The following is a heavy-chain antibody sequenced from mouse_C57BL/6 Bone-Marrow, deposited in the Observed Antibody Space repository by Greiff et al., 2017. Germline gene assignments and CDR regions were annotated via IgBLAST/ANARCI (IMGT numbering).Heavy chain of an antibody. CDR1: GYTFTSYG. V-gene: IGHV1-81*01. Sequence: QVQLQQSGAELARPGASVKLSCKASGYTFTSYGISWVKQSTGQGLEWIGEIYPRSGNTYYNEKFKGKATLTADKSSSKAYMELRSLTSDDSAVYCCSKRGSFYFRYWGQGTTRT. J-gene: IGHJ2*01. CDR3: SKRGSFYFRY. CDR2: IYPRSGNT.